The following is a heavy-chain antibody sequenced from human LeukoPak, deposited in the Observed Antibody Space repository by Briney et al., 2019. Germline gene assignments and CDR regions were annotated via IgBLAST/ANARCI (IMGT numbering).Heavy chain of an antibody. J-gene: IGHJ6*02. V-gene: IGHV1-18*01. CDR3: ARAEGSGKGIYGMDV. Sequence: EASVKVSCTASGYTFTSYGISWVRQAPGQGLEWMGWISAYNGNTNYAQKLQGRVTMTTDTSTSTAYMELRSLRSDDTAVYYCARAEGSGKGIYGMDVWGQGTTVTVSS. CDR2: ISAYNGNT. D-gene: IGHD3-10*01. CDR1: GYTFTSYG.